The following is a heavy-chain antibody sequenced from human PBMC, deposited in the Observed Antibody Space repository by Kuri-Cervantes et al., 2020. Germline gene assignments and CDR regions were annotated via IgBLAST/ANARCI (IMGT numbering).Heavy chain of an antibody. CDR1: GDSISSSSYY. V-gene: IGHV4-39*07. CDR2: VYYSGTT. J-gene: IGHJ4*02. CDR3: ARGPYYGSGSYYSKGFLDY. D-gene: IGHD3-10*01. Sequence: SETLSLTCSVSGDSISSSSYYWGWIRQPPGKGLEWIGSVYYSGTTYYNPSLKSRVTISVDTSKNQFSLKLSTVTAADTAVYYCARGPYYGSGSYYSKGFLDYWGQGTLVTVSS.